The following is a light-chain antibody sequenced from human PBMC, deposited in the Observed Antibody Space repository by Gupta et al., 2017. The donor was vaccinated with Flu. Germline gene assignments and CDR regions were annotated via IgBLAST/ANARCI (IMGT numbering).Light chain of an antibody. V-gene: IGLV2-14*01. J-gene: IGLJ3*02. CDR3: SSDTISKSWV. CDR2: EVN. Sequence: KLMIYEVNNRASDVPDCFSGSKSGNSASLTISELQAEDEYDYYCSSDTISKSWVFGGGTKVTVL.